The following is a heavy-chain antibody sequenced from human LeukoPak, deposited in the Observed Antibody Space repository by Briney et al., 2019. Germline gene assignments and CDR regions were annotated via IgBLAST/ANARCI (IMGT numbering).Heavy chain of an antibody. V-gene: IGHV4-38-2*02. D-gene: IGHD2-21*02. J-gene: IGHJ4*02. CDR1: DYSISSAYY. CDR3: ARDQAYCGGDCYFDF. Sequence: SDTLSLTCAVSDYSISSAYYWGWIRQPPGKGLEWIGSIYHSGSTDYNPSLKSRVTISVDTSKNQFSLKLRSVTAADTAVYYCARDQAYCGGDCYFDFWGQGTLVTVSS. CDR2: IYHSGST.